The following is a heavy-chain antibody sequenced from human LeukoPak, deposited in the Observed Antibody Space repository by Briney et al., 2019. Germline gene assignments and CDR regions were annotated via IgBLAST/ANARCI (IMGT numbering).Heavy chain of an antibody. CDR2: IYYSGST. CDR3: ARHAGGISATGTRPFDY. J-gene: IGHJ4*02. V-gene: IGHV4-39*01. CDR1: GASFSSSTYY. D-gene: IGHD6-13*01. Sequence: PSETLSLTCTVSGASFSSSTYYWGWIRQPPGKGLEWIGSIYYSGSTYYNPSLKSRVSMSVDTSKNQFSLKLSSVTAADTAVYYCARHAGGISATGTRPFDYWGQGTLVTVSS.